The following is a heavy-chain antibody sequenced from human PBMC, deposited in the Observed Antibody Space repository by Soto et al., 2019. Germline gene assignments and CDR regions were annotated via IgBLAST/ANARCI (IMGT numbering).Heavy chain of an antibody. V-gene: IGHV4-59*08. J-gene: IGHJ4*02. CDR1: GGTISSYY. D-gene: IGHD1-26*01. Sequence: SDSLSLTCTVSGGTISSYYWSWIRQPPGKGLEWIGYIYYSGSTNYNPSLRSRVTISVDTSKNQFSLKLSSVTAADTAVYYCARRTYSGRLDYWGQGTLVTVSS. CDR3: ARRTYSGRLDY. CDR2: IYYSGST.